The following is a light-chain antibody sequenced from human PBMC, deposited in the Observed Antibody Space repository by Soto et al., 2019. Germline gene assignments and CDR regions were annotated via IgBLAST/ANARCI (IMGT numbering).Light chain of an antibody. CDR2: RNN. CDR3: AAWDESLSAWV. Sequence: QSVLTQPPSASGTPGHRVTISCSGSSSNIGSNYVYWYQQVPGTAPKLLIYRNNQRPSGLPDRFSGSKSGTSASLAISGLRSEDEADYYCAAWDESLSAWVFGGGTKVTVL. J-gene: IGLJ3*02. V-gene: IGLV1-47*01. CDR1: SSNIGSNY.